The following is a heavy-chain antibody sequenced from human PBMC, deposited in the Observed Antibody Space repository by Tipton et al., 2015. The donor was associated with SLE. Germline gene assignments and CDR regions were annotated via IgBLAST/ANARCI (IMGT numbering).Heavy chain of an antibody. CDR3: ARVPAFYYYYMDV. V-gene: IGHV4-38-2*02. CDR1: DYSIRSGFY. CDR2: IYYSGTT. D-gene: IGHD2-2*01. J-gene: IGHJ6*03. Sequence: TLSLTCIVSDYSIRSGFYWAWIRQPPGKGLEWIGSIYYSGTTYYNPSLRSRVTISVDTSKEQFSLKLTSVTAADTAVYYCARVPAFYYYYMDVWGKGTTVTVSS.